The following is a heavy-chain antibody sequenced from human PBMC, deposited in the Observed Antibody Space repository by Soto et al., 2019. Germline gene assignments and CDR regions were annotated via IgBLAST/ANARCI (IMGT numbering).Heavy chain of an antibody. D-gene: IGHD3-10*01. J-gene: IGHJ6*03. CDR2: MNPDSGNT. V-gene: IGHV1-8*01. CDR1: GYTFSNYN. CDR3: AREAASDPSFYYHYMDV. Sequence: QEQLVQSGAEVKKPGAPVKVSCKASGYTFSNYNINWVRQASEQGLEWMGWMNPDSGNTGYAEKFQGRVTMTRNSSISTAYMELSGLRSEDTAVYYCAREAASDPSFYYHYMDVWGKGTTVTVCS.